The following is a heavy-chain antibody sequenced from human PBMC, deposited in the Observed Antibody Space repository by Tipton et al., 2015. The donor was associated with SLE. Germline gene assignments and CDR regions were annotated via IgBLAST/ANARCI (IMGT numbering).Heavy chain of an antibody. V-gene: IGHV4-61*09. J-gene: IGHJ2*01. D-gene: IGHD6-13*01. CDR3: ARDPGIAAAAGSCDL. Sequence: TLSLTCTVSGGSISSGSYYWSWIRQPAGKGLEWLGHIYTSGSTNYNPSLKRRVTISVDTSKNQFALKLSSVTAADTAVYYCARDPGIAAAAGSCDLWDRGSLVTVSS. CDR1: GGSISSGSYY. CDR2: IYTSGST.